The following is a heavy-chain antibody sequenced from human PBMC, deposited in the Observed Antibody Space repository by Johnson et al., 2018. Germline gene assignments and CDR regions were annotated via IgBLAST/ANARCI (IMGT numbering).Heavy chain of an antibody. Sequence: QVQLVESGGGLVKPGGSLRLSCAASGFMFSDYHMSWIRQAPGKGLEWVSGISGSGGSTNYADSVKGRFTISRDNVKNSLHLQMNSLGVEDTAVYYCAGDGGSGGWHDDAFDIWGQGAMVTVSS. CDR2: ISGSGGST. V-gene: IGHV3-11*05. D-gene: IGHD1-1*01. CDR3: AGDGGSGGWHDDAFDI. J-gene: IGHJ3*02. CDR1: GFMFSDYH.